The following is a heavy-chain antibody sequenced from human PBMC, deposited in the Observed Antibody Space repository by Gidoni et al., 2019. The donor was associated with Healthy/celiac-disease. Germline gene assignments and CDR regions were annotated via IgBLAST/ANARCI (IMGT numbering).Heavy chain of an antibody. V-gene: IGHV1-46*01. Sequence: QVQLVQSGAEVKKPGPSVKGCCRASGYTFTGYHMHWVRQAPGKGPEWMGISNPSGGSTSYAQKFQGRVTMTRDTSTSTVYMELSSLRSEDTAVYYCARDPSDIVVVVAAKGFDYWGQGTLVTVSS. CDR3: ARDPSDIVVVVAAKGFDY. CDR1: GYTFTGYH. CDR2: SNPSGGST. J-gene: IGHJ4*02. D-gene: IGHD2-15*01.